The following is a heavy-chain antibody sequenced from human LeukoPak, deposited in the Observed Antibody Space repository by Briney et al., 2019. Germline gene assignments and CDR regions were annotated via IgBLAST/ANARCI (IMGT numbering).Heavy chain of an antibody. CDR2: ISGSGGST. V-gene: IGHV3-23*01. CDR3: ARRRDGYNSLGYFDY. D-gene: IGHD5-24*01. Sequence: PGGSLRLSCAASGFTFSSYAMSWVRQAPGKGLEWVSAISGSGGSTYYADSVKGRFTISRDNSKNTLYLQMNSLRAEDTAVYYCARRRDGYNSLGYFDYWGQGTLVTVSS. J-gene: IGHJ4*02. CDR1: GFTFSSYA.